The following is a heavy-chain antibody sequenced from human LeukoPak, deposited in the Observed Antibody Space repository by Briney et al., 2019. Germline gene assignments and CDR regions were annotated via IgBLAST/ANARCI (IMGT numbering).Heavy chain of an antibody. CDR1: GFTFSSYW. Sequence: GGSLRLSCAASGFTFSSYWMHWVHQAPGKGLVWVVRIKYDGIERGYADSVKGRFTISRDNAKNTLYLQMNSLRAEDTAVYYCGRESVAAGLGHWGQGTLVTVST. J-gene: IGHJ4*02. V-gene: IGHV3-74*01. CDR2: IKYDGIER. CDR3: GRESVAAGLGH. D-gene: IGHD6-13*01.